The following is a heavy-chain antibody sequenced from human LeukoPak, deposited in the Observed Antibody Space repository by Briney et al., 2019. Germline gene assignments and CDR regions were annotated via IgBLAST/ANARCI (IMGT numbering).Heavy chain of an antibody. V-gene: IGHV4-39*01. CDR3: ARQAYYAAGSYHAFDI. Sequence: SETLSLTCTVSSGSISSSTYYWGWIRQPPGKGLEWIGSIYYSGSTSYNPSLKSRVTISLDTSNHQFSLKLSSVTAVDTAVYYCARQAYYAAGSYHAFDIWGQGTMVTVSS. CDR1: SGSISSSTYY. J-gene: IGHJ3*02. CDR2: IYYSGST. D-gene: IGHD3-10*01.